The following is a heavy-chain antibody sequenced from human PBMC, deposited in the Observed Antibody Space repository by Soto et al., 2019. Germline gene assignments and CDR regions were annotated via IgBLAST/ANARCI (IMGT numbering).Heavy chain of an antibody. D-gene: IGHD6-13*01. V-gene: IGHV1-18*01. Sequence: ASVKVSCKASGYTFTSYGISWVRQAPGQGLEWMGWISAYNGNTNYAQKLQGRVTMTTDTSTSTAYMELRSLRSDDTAVYYCATSTGYSSSRPGDFDLWGRGTLVTVSS. CDR2: ISAYNGNT. CDR1: GYTFTSYG. CDR3: ATSTGYSSSRPGDFDL. J-gene: IGHJ2*01.